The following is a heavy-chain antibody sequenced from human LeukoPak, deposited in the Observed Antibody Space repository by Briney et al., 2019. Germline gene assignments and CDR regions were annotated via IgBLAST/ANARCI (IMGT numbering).Heavy chain of an antibody. J-gene: IGHJ4*02. CDR3: ARDLYYYDSSGYYFHYFDY. V-gene: IGHV3-66*02. Sequence: GGSLRLSCAASGFAVSSNYMSWVRQAPGKGLEWVSAISGSGGSTYYADSVKGRFTISRDNSKNTLYLQMNSLRAEDTAVYYCARDLYYYDSSGYYFHYFDYWGQGTLVTVSS. CDR1: GFAVSSNY. CDR2: ISGSGGST. D-gene: IGHD3-22*01.